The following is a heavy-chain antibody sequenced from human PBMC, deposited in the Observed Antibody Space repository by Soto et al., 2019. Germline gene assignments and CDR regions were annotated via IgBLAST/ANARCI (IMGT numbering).Heavy chain of an antibody. Sequence: EVQLVESGGGLVKPGGSLRLSCAASGFTFSSYSMNWVRQAPGKGLEWVSSISSSSSYIYYADSVKGRFTISRDNAKNSLYLQMNSLRAEDTAVYYCARAMVRGLKGELYAFDIWGQGTMVTVSS. CDR3: ARAMVRGLKGELYAFDI. D-gene: IGHD3-10*01. CDR1: GFTFSSYS. V-gene: IGHV3-21*01. CDR2: ISSSSSYI. J-gene: IGHJ3*02.